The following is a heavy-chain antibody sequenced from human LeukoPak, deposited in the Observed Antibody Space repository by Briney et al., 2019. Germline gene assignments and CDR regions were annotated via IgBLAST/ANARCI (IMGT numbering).Heavy chain of an antibody. Sequence: GGSLRLSCTASGFTFSSYWMSWVRQTPEKGLEWVANIKQDGSERVYVDSVKGRFTISRDNAKSSLYLQMSGLRAEDTAVYYCARDPYSSSWSYGMDVWGQGTTVTVSS. V-gene: IGHV3-7*05. J-gene: IGHJ6*02. D-gene: IGHD6-13*01. CDR1: GFTFSSYW. CDR2: IKQDGSER. CDR3: ARDPYSSSWSYGMDV.